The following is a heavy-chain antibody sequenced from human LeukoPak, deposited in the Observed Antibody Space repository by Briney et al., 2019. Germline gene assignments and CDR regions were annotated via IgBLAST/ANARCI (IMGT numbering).Heavy chain of an antibody. CDR1: GFTFSSYW. D-gene: IGHD6-19*01. Sequence: GGSLRLSCAASGFTFSSYWMSWVRQAPGKGLEWVANIKQDGSEKYYVDSVKGRFTISRDNAKNSLYLQMNSLRAEDTAVYYCARDGLGYSSHVGYYYYMDVWGKGTTVTVSS. J-gene: IGHJ6*03. CDR2: IKQDGSEK. V-gene: IGHV3-7*01. CDR3: ARDGLGYSSHVGYYYYMDV.